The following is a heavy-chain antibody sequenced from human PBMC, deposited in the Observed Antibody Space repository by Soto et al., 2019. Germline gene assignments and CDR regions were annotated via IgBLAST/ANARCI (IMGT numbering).Heavy chain of an antibody. Sequence: SVKVSCKASGGTFSSYAISWVRQAPGQGLEWMGGIIPIFGTANYAQKFQGRVTITADESTSTAYMEPSRLRSEDTAVYYCAILPDYYDSSCYRFDYCGQGTLVTVSS. CDR1: GGTFSSYA. D-gene: IGHD3-22*01. J-gene: IGHJ4*02. V-gene: IGHV1-69*13. CDR2: IIPIFGTA. CDR3: AILPDYYDSSCYRFDY.